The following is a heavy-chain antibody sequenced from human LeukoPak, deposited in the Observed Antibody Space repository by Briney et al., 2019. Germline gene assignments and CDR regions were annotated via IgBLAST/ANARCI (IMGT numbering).Heavy chain of an antibody. V-gene: IGHV3-74*01. J-gene: IGHJ3*02. CDR1: GFTFSSHW. CDR3: ARGTGAFDI. CDR2: IKSDATFT. D-gene: IGHD1-1*01. Sequence: GGSLRLPCVASGFTFSSHWMHLVRQAPREGLVCVSHIKSDATFTSYAGFVKGRFTISRDNAKNTLYVQMNSLRPEDTAVYYCARGTGAFDIWGQGTKVTVSS.